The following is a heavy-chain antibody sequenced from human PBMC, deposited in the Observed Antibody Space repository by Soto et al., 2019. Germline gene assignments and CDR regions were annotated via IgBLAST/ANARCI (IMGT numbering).Heavy chain of an antibody. Sequence: PGESLKISCKGSGYSFTSYWIGWVRQMPGKGLEWMGIIYPGDSDTRYSPSFQGQVTISADKSISTAYLQWSSLKASDTAMYYCARHSNDYGDYVTYFDYWGQGTLVTVSS. CDR2: IYPGDSDT. J-gene: IGHJ4*02. CDR1: GYSFTSYW. CDR3: ARHSNDYGDYVTYFDY. V-gene: IGHV5-51*01. D-gene: IGHD4-17*01.